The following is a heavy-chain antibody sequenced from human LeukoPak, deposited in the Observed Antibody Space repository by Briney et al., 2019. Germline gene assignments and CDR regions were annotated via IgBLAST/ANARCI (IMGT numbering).Heavy chain of an antibody. V-gene: IGHV4-38-2*02. D-gene: IGHD3-22*01. J-gene: IGHJ3*02. CDR1: GYSISSGYY. CDR2: IYHSGST. Sequence: PSETLSLTCTVSGYSISSGYYWGWIRQPPGKGLEWIGSIYHSGSTYYNPSLKSRVTISVDTSKNQFSLKLSSVTAADTAVYYCATGDSSGYPASDAFDIWGQGTMVTVSS. CDR3: ATGDSSGYPASDAFDI.